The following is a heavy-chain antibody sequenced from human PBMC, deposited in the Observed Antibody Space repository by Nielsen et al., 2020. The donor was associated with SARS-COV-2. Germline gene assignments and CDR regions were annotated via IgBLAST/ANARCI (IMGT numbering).Heavy chain of an antibody. V-gene: IGHV3-30*04. J-gene: IGHJ4*02. CDR3: AKDPSIAATFY. Sequence: GQSLKISCAASGFTFSSYAMHWVRQAPGKGLEWVAVISYDGSNKYYADSVKGRFTISRDNSKNTLYLQMNSLGAEDTAVYYCAKDPSIAATFYWGQGTLVTVSS. D-gene: IGHD6-13*01. CDR2: ISYDGSNK. CDR1: GFTFSSYA.